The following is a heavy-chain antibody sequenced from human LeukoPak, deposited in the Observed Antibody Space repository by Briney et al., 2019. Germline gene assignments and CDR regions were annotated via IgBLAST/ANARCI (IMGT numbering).Heavy chain of an antibody. V-gene: IGHV4-31*03. CDR2: IYYIGST. CDR1: GGSISSGGYY. D-gene: IGHD4-23*01. CDR3: ARGPYGGNAASYFDY. J-gene: IGHJ4*02. Sequence: SETLSLTCTVSGGSISSGGYYWSWIRQHQGKGLEWIGYIYYIGSTYYNPSLKSRVTISVDTSKNQFSLKLSSVTAADTAVYYCARGPYGGNAASYFDYWGQGTLVTVSS.